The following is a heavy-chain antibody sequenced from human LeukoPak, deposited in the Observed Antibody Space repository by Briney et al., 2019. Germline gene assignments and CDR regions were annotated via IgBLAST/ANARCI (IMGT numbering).Heavy chain of an antibody. D-gene: IGHD3-22*01. CDR2: ISAYNGNT. Sequence: ASVKVSCKPSGYTFSDYAISWVRQAPGQGLEWMGWISAYNGNTNYAQKLQGRVTMTTDTSTSTAYMELRSLRSDDTAVCYCARDKYYDSSGYYFSHPTVFDYWGQGTLVTVSS. V-gene: IGHV1-18*04. CDR1: GYTFSDYA. J-gene: IGHJ4*02. CDR3: ARDKYYDSSGYYFSHPTVFDY.